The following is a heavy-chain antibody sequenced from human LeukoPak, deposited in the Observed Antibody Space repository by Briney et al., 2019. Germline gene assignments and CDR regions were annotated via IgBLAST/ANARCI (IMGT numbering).Heavy chain of an antibody. V-gene: IGHV3-30*18. CDR1: GFILTDYG. J-gene: IGHJ5*02. CDR2: MSYDGGNK. CDR3: AKVGRNYGDYNGWFDP. D-gene: IGHD4-17*01. Sequence: GRPLRLSCAASGFILTDYGMHWVRQAPGKGRDWVAFMSYDGGNKYYADSVKGRFTISRDNSKNTLYLQMNTLRAEDTAVYYCAKVGRNYGDYNGWFDPWGQGTLVTVSS.